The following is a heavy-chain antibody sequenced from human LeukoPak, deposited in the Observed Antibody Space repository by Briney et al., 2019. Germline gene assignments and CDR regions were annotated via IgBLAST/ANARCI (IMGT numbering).Heavy chain of an antibody. CDR1: GGSFSGYY. D-gene: IGHD4-11*01. CDR3: ARVLESYSNYGGIDY. Sequence: PSETLSLTCAVYGGSFSGYYWSWIRQPPGKGLERIGEINHSGSTNYNPSLKSRVTISVDTSKNQFSLKLSSVTAADTAVYYCARVLESYSNYGGIDYRGQGTLVTVSS. CDR2: INHSGST. V-gene: IGHV4-34*01. J-gene: IGHJ4*02.